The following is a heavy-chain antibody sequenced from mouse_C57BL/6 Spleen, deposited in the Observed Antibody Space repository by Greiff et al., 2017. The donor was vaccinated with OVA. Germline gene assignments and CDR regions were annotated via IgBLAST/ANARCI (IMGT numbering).Heavy chain of an antibody. CDR3: ARSYGSSFMYFDV. D-gene: IGHD1-1*01. J-gene: IGHJ1*03. CDR2: INPSSGYT. Sequence: QVQLKESGAELARPGASVKMSCKASGYTFTSYTMHWVKQRPGQGLEWIGYINPSSGYTKYNQKFKDKATLTADKSSSTAYMQLSSLTSEDSAVYYCARSYGSSFMYFDVWGTGTTVTVSS. V-gene: IGHV1-4*01. CDR1: GYTFTSYT.